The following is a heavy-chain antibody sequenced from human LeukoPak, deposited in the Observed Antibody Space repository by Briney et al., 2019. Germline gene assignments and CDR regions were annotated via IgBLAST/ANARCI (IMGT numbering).Heavy chain of an antibody. CDR3: ARIGYCSSTSCNMDYNYGMDV. CDR1: GYTYTSYG. Sequence: VASVKVSCKASGYTYTSYGISWVRQAPGQGLEWMGWISAYNGNTNYAQKLQGRVTMTTDTSTSTAYMELRSLRSDDTAVYYCARIGYCSSTSCNMDYNYGMDVWGKGTTVTVSS. D-gene: IGHD2-2*02. J-gene: IGHJ6*04. CDR2: ISAYNGNT. V-gene: IGHV1-18*04.